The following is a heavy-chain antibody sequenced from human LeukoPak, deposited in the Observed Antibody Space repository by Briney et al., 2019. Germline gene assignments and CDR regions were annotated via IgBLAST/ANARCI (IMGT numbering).Heavy chain of an antibody. J-gene: IGHJ4*02. D-gene: IGHD2-2*01. CDR2: IYYSGST. CDR3: ARAPVPAAIGYFDY. V-gene: IGHV4-59*12. CDR1: GGSISSYY. Sequence: SETLSLTCTVSGGSISSYYWSWIRQPPGKGLEWIGYIYYSGSTNYNPSLKSRVTISVDTSKNQFSLKLSSVTAADTAVYYCARAPVPAAIGYFDYWGQGTLVTVSS.